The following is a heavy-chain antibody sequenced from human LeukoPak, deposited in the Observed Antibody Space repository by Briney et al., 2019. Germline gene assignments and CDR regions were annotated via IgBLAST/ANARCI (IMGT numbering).Heavy chain of an antibody. J-gene: IGHJ3*02. CDR2: MNPNSGNT. CDR3: ARSRRRITIFGVVIKGDAFDI. D-gene: IGHD3-3*01. V-gene: IGHV1-8*03. CDR1: GYTFTSYD. Sequence: ASVKVSCKASGYTFTSYDINWVRQATGQGLEWMGWMNPNSGNTGYAQKFQGRVTITRNTSISTAYMELSSLRSEDTAVYYCARSRRRITIFGVVIKGDAFDIWGQGTMVTVSS.